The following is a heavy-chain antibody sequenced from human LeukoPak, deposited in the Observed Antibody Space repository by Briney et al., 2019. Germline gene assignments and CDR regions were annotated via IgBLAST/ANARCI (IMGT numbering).Heavy chain of an antibody. CDR1: GFTFSSHA. J-gene: IGHJ4*02. CDR2: ISSSSSYI. V-gene: IGHV3-21*01. Sequence: GGSLRLSCAASGFTFSSHAMSWVRQAPGKGLEWVSSISSSSSYIYYADSVKGRFTISRDNAKNSLYLQMNSLRAEDTAVYYCARDDYGGFDYWGQGTLVTVSS. CDR3: ARDDYGGFDY. D-gene: IGHD4-17*01.